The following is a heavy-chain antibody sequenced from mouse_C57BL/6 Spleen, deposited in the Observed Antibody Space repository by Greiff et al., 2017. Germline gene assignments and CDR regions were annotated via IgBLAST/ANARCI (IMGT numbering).Heavy chain of an antibody. V-gene: IGHV1-82*01. CDR3: AREDLWYFDV. CDR2: IYPGDGDT. CDR1: GYAFSSSW. Sequence: QVQLKQSGPELVKPGASVKISCKASGYAFSSSWMNWVKQRPGKGLEWIGRIYPGDGDTNYNGKFKGKATLTADKSSSTAYMQLSSLTSEDSAVYFCAREDLWYFDVWGTGTTVTVSS. J-gene: IGHJ1*03.